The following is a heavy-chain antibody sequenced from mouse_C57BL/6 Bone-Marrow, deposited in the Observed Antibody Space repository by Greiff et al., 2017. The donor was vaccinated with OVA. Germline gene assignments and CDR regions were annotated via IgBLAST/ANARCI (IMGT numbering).Heavy chain of an antibody. V-gene: IGHV1-64*01. J-gene: IGHJ4*01. CDR2: IHPNSGST. CDR1: GYTFTSYW. Sequence: QVQLQQPGAELVKPGASVKLSCKASGYTFTSYWMHWVKQRPGQGLEWIGMIHPNSGSTNYNEKFKSKATLTVDKSSSTAYMQLSSLTSEDSAVYYCASLQLRLRGDYWGQGTSVTVSS. CDR3: ASLQLRLRGDY. D-gene: IGHD3-2*02.